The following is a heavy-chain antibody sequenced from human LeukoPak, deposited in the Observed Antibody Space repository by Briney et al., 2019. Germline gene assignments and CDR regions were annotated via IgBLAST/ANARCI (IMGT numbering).Heavy chain of an antibody. V-gene: IGHV4-34*01. J-gene: IGHJ4*02. D-gene: IGHD6-6*01. Sequence: SETLSLTCAVYGGSFSGYYWSWIRQPPGKGLEWIGEINHSGSTNYNPSLKSRVTISVDTSKNQFSLKLSSVTAADTAVYYCARVFRSSSSSQPQKKVYYFDYWGQGTLVTVSS. CDR2: INHSGST. CDR3: ARVFRSSSSSQPQKKVYYFDY. CDR1: GGSFSGYY.